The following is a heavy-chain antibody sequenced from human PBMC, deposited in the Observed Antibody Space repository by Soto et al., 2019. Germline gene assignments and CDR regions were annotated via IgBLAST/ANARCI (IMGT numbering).Heavy chain of an antibody. D-gene: IGHD3-22*01. J-gene: IGHJ5*02. Sequence: SGPTLVNPTQTLTLTCTFSGFSLTTNGMCLSWIRQPPGKALEWLALIDWDDNTYYSTSLNNRLTLSKDTSKNQVVLLVRHMGPVDTATYYCARVPCGNYYTENFFDPWGQGIPVTVSS. V-gene: IGHV2-70*01. CDR2: IDWDDNT. CDR1: GFSLTTNGMC. CDR3: ARVPCGNYYTENFFDP.